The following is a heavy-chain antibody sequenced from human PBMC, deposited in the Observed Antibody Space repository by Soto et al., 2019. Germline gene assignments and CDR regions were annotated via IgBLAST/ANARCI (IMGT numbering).Heavy chain of an antibody. Sequence: SGGSLRLSCAASGFTFSDYYMSWIRQAPGKGLEWVSYISSSGSTIYYADSVKGRFTISRDNAKNSLYLQMNSLRAEDTAVYYCARDGYDYIWGSYRQKFDYWGQGTLVTVSS. CDR1: GFTFSDYY. J-gene: IGHJ4*02. CDR3: ARDGYDYIWGSYRQKFDY. CDR2: ISSSGSTI. V-gene: IGHV3-11*01. D-gene: IGHD3-16*02.